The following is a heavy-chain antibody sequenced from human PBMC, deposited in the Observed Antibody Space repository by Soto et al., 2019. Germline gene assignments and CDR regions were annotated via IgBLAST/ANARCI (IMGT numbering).Heavy chain of an antibody. D-gene: IGHD3-9*01. J-gene: IGHJ5*02. CDR3: ARGGAPLSYFDWFQTNWFDP. CDR1: GYTFPGYY. V-gene: IGHV1-2*04. CDR2: INPNSGGT. Sequence: ASVKVSCKASGYTFPGYYMHWVRQAPGQGLEWMGWINPNSGGTNYAQKFQGWVTMTRDTSISTAYMELSRLRSDDTAVYYCARGGAPLSYFDWFQTNWFDPWGQGTLVTVS.